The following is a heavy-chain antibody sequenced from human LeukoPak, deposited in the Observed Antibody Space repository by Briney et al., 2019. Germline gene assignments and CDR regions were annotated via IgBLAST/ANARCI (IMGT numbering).Heavy chain of an antibody. V-gene: IGHV3-48*03. J-gene: IGHJ3*02. Sequence: GGSLRLSCAASGFTFSSYEMNWVRQAPGKGLEWVSYISSSGSTIYYADSVKGRFTISRDNAKNSLYLQMNSLRAEDTAVYHCARERQGRDILTGYDAFDIWGQGTMVTVSS. CDR3: ARERQGRDILTGYDAFDI. D-gene: IGHD3-9*01. CDR1: GFTFSSYE. CDR2: ISSSGSTI.